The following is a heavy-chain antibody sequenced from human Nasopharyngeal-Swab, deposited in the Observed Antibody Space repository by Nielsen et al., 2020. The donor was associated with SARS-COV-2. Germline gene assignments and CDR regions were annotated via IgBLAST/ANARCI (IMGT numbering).Heavy chain of an antibody. J-gene: IGHJ2*01. CDR3: ARYYSNYHFWYFDL. CDR1: GGTFSSYA. V-gene: IGHV1-69*04. CDR2: IIPILGIA. Sequence: SVKVSCKASGGTFSSYAISWVRQAPGQGLEWMGRIIPILGIAHYAQKFQGRVTITADKSMSTAYMELSSLRSEDTAVYYCARYYSNYHFWYFDLWGRGTLVTVSS. D-gene: IGHD4-11*01.